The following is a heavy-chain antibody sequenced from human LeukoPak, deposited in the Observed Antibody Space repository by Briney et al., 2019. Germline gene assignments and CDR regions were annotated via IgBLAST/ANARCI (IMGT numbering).Heavy chain of an antibody. D-gene: IGHD3-9*01. J-gene: IGHJ4*02. CDR3: ARVGVGPHVLRYFDWSYGY. CDR1: GFTFSSYW. CDR2: IKQDGGEK. V-gene: IGHV3-7*03. Sequence: GGSLRLSCAASGFTFSSYWMSWVRQAPGKGLEWVANIKQDGGEKYYVDSVKGRFTISRDNAKNSLYLQMNSLRAEDTAVYYCARVGVGPHVLRYFDWSYGYWGQGTLVTVSS.